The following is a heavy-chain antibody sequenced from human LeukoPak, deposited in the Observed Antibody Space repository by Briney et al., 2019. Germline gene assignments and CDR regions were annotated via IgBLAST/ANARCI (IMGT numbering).Heavy chain of an antibody. Sequence: GGSLRLSCAASGFTFSNYAMSWVRQAPGKGLEWVSASGSGGNTYYADSVKGRFTISRDNSKNTLYLQMNSLRAEDTAVYYCAGRVTGYSSGYVYWGQGTLVTVSS. CDR2: SGSGGNT. D-gene: IGHD5-18*01. V-gene: IGHV3-23*01. J-gene: IGHJ4*02. CDR3: AGRVTGYSSGYVY. CDR1: GFTFSNYA.